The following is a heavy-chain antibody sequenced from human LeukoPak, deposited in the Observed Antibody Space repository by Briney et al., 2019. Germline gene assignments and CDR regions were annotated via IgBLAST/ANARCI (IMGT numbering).Heavy chain of an antibody. CDR3: ARDSGAAAPTFFDY. CDR2: ISGNGGNT. Sequence: PGGSLRLSCAASGFTFSSYAMSWVRQAPGKGLEWVSGISGNGGNTYHADSVKGRFTISRDNSKNTLYLQMNSLRAEDTAVYYCARDSGAAAPTFFDYWGQGTLVTVSS. J-gene: IGHJ4*02. CDR1: GFTFSSYA. D-gene: IGHD2-2*01. V-gene: IGHV3-23*01.